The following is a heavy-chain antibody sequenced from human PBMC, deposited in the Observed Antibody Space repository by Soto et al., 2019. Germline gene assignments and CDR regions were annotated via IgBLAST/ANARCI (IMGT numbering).Heavy chain of an antibody. D-gene: IGHD1-26*01. Sequence: QVQLQESGPGLVKPSQTLSLTCTVSGDSIMRDSYYWNWIRRHPGKGLEWIGYIYYSGTTAYNPSVKTRVTTSPDTSKNQFSLNLSSVTAADTAVYYCARGFESGKFCAFESWGRGTQVTVSS. J-gene: IGHJ4*02. CDR2: IYYSGTT. CDR3: ARGFESGKFCAFES. CDR1: GDSIMRDSYY. V-gene: IGHV4-31*03.